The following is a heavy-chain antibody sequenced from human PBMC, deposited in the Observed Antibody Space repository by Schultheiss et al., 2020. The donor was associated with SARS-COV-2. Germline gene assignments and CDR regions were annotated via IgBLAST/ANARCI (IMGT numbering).Heavy chain of an antibody. D-gene: IGHD3-16*02. CDR2: IRYDGSNK. CDR3: AKEGVYDYVWGSYRHPNYFDY. CDR1: GFTFSSYG. Sequence: GSLRLSCAASGFTFSSYGMHWVRQAPGKGLEWVAFIRYDGSNKYYADSVKGRFTISRDNSKNTLYLQMNSLRAEDTAVYYCAKEGVYDYVWGSYRHPNYFDYWGQGTLVTVSS. V-gene: IGHV3-30*02. J-gene: IGHJ4*02.